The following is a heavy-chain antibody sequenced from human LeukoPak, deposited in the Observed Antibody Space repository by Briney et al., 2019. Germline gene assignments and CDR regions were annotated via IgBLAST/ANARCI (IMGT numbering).Heavy chain of an antibody. CDR3: ARSAWLVLTHDY. CDR1: GGSINSYY. V-gene: IGHV4-59*01. D-gene: IGHD6-19*01. CDR2: IYYSGST. J-gene: IGHJ4*02. Sequence: SETLSLTCTVSGGSINSYYWSWIRQPPGKGLEWIGYIYYSGSTNYNPSLKSRVTMSVDTSKNQFSLKLTSVTAADTAVYYCARSAWLVLTHDYWGQGTLVTVSS.